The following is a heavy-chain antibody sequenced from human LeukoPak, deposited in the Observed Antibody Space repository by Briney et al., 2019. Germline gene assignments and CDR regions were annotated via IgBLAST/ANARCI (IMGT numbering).Heavy chain of an antibody. V-gene: IGHV5-51*01. Sequence: GESLKISCKASGYTFTTYWVAWVRQMPGKGLEWMGVIHPEDSDIRYNPFFQGQVTISADKSISTAFLQWSSLKASDTAMYYCARSDYWSYAMNVWGQGTTVTVSS. CDR3: ARSDYWSYAMNV. CDR2: IHPEDSDI. D-gene: IGHD5-12*01. J-gene: IGHJ6*02. CDR1: GYTFTTYW.